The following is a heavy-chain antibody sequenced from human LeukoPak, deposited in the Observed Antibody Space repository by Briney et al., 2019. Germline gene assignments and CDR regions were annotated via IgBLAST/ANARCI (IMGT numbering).Heavy chain of an antibody. D-gene: IGHD5-12*01. J-gene: IGHJ4*02. CDR1: GYTFTSYA. CDR2: INAGNGNT. CDR3: ARRNSGYDYGFDY. V-gene: IGHV1-3*01. Sequence: ASVNVSCTASGYTFTSYAMHWVRQAPGQRLEWMGWINAGNGNTKYSQKFQGRVTITRDTSASTAYMELSSLRSEDTAVYYCARRNSGYDYGFDYWGQGTLVTVSS.